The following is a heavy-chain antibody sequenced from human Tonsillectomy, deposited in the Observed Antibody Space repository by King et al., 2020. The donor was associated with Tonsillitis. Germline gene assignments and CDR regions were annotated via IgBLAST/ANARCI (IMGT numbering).Heavy chain of an antibody. V-gene: IGHV3-23*04. J-gene: IGHJ4*02. D-gene: IGHD4-23*01. CDR3: AKDGTDYGGAPTTFDY. CDR1: GFTFRSYA. CDR2: ISGSGGST. Sequence: VQLVESGGGLVQPGGSLRLSCAASGFTFRSYAMSWVRQAPGKGLEWVSAISGSGGSTYYADSVKGRFTISRDNSKNTLYLQMNSLRAEDTAVYYCAKDGTDYGGAPTTFDYWGQGTLVSVSS.